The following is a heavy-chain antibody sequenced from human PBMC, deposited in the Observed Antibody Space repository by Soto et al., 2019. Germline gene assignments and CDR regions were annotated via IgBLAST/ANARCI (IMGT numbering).Heavy chain of an antibody. CDR2: IIPIFGTA. CDR3: AWYYYDSSGYYSGFL. V-gene: IGHV1-69*06. D-gene: IGHD3-22*01. CDR1: GFTFTSSA. Sequence: GASVKVSCKASGFTFTSSAVQWVRQARGQGLEWMGGIIPIFGTANYAQKFQGRVTITADKSTSTAYMELSSLRSEDTAVYYCAWYYYDSSGYYSGFLWGQGTLVTVSS. J-gene: IGHJ4*02.